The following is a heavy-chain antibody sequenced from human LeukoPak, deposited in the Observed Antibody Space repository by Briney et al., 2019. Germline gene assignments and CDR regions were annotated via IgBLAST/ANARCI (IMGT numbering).Heavy chain of an antibody. J-gene: IGHJ4*02. V-gene: IGHV3-48*03. D-gene: IGHD6-19*01. Sequence: PGGSLRLSCAASGFTFSSYEMNWVRQAPGKGLEWVSYISSSGSSIYYADSVKGRFTISRDNAKNSLYLQMNSLRAEDTAVYYCARDHGAVALDYWGQGTLVTVSS. CDR2: ISSSGSSI. CDR3: ARDHGAVALDY. CDR1: GFTFSSYE.